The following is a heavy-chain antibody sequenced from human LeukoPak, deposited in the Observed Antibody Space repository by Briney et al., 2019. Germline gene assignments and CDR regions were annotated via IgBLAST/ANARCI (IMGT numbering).Heavy chain of an antibody. CDR1: GGSISSSMYN. Sequence: PETLSLTCTVSGGSISSSMYNWGWIRQPPEKGLEWIGSIYYTGSTYNNPSLKSRVTISIDTSKNHFSLKVRSVTAADTAVYYCARVGYYDSSPSGAFDIWGQGTMVTVSS. V-gene: IGHV4-39*07. D-gene: IGHD3-22*01. CDR2: IYYTGST. CDR3: ARVGYYDSSPSGAFDI. J-gene: IGHJ3*02.